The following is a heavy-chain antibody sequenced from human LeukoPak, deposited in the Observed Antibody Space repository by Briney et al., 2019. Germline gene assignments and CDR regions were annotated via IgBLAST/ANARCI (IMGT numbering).Heavy chain of an antibody. CDR1: GGTFSSYA. CDR2: IIPILGIA. CDR3: TRDRGYCRNSDCYHYYMDV. D-gene: IGHD2-8*01. V-gene: IGHV1-69*04. J-gene: IGHJ6*03. Sequence: GASVKVSCKASGGTFSSYAISWVRQAPGQGREWMGRIIPILGIANYAQKFQGRVTITADESTSTVYMDLSSLRSEDTAVYYCTRDRGYCRNSDCYHYYMDVWGGGTTVTVSS.